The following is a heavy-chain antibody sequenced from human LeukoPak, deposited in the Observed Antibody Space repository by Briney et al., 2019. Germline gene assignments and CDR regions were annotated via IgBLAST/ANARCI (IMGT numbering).Heavy chain of an antibody. D-gene: IGHD6-13*01. J-gene: IGHJ4*02. Sequence: GESLKISCKGSGYSFTSYWIGWVRQMPGKGLGWMGIIYPGDSDNRYSPSFQGQVTISADKSISTAYLQWSSLKASDTAMYYCARLAVRSSWPTFDYWGRGTLVTVSS. CDR2: IYPGDSDN. V-gene: IGHV5-51*01. CDR3: ARLAVRSSWPTFDY. CDR1: GYSFTSYW.